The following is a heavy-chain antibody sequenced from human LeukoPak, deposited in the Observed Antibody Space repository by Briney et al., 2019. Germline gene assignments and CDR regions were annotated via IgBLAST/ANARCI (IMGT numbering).Heavy chain of an antibody. J-gene: IGHJ5*02. CDR1: GGSFSGYY. V-gene: IGHV4-4*09. Sequence: SETLSLTCAVYGGSFSGYYWSWIRQPPGKGLEWIGYIYTSGSTNYNPSLKSRVTISVDTSKNQFSLKLSSVTAADTAVYYCARLGYSSSWYDWGRRNWFDPWGQGTLVTVSS. CDR3: ARLGYSSSWYDWGRRNWFDP. D-gene: IGHD6-13*01. CDR2: IYTSGST.